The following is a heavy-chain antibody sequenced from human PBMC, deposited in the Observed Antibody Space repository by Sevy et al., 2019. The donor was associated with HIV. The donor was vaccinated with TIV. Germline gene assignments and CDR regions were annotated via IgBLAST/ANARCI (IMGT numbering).Heavy chain of an antibody. CDR3: ARWRRGLYYDFWSGYPGINAHYYYYGMDV. V-gene: IGHV1-8*01. D-gene: IGHD3-3*01. Sequence: ASVKVSCKASGYTFTSYDINWVRQATGQGLEWMGWMNPNSGNTGYAQKFQGRVTMTRNTSISTAYMELSSLRSEDTAGYYCARWRRGLYYDFWSGYPGINAHYYYYGMDVWGQGTTVTVSS. CDR1: GYTFTSYD. J-gene: IGHJ6*02. CDR2: MNPNSGNT.